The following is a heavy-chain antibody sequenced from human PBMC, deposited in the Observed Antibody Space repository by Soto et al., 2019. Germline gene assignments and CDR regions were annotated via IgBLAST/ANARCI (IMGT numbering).Heavy chain of an antibody. CDR1: GDSFSRSDSY. CDR2: VYYSGRS. J-gene: IGHJ4*02. V-gene: IGHV4-39*01. D-gene: IGHD2-15*01. CDR3: ARHILGFCSGDNCYPLGFFDS. Sequence: QVQLQESGPGLVKPSETLSLTCTVSGDSFSRSDSYWGWIRQPPGKGLEWIGSVYYSGRSYYNPSLNSRVAISVDTSKNEFSLKLSSVTATDTAVYYCARHILGFCSGDNCYPLGFFDSWGQGILVAVSS.